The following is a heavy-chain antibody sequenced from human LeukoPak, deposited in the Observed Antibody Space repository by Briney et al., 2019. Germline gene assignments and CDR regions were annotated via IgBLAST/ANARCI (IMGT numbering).Heavy chain of an antibody. Sequence: SETLSLTCTVSGGSISSYYWSWIRQPPGKGLEWIGYIYYSGSTYYNPSLKSRVTISVDTSKNQFSLKLSSVTAADTAVYYCARDPVYGSGSYWWFDPWGQGTLVTVSS. CDR1: GGSISSYY. V-gene: IGHV4-59*12. CDR3: ARDPVYGSGSYWWFDP. J-gene: IGHJ5*02. D-gene: IGHD3-10*01. CDR2: IYYSGST.